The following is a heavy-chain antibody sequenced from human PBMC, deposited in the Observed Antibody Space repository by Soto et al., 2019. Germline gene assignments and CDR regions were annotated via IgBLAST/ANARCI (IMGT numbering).Heavy chain of an antibody. CDR2: INKSGGST. CDR1: GFTFSSFA. V-gene: IGHV3-23*01. D-gene: IGHD1-1*01. J-gene: IGHJ4*01. CDR3: AKDPPTPGTTFDY. Sequence: QPGGSLRLSCAASGFTFSSFAMSWVRQAPGKGLEWVSTINKSGGSTYYADSVKGRFTISRDNSKDMLFLQINGLRAEDTAVYYCAKDPPTPGTTFDYWGRGTLVTVSS.